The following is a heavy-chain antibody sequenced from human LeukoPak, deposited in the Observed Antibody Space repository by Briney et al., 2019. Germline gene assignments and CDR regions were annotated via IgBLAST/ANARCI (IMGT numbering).Heavy chain of an antibody. CDR2: IYYSGST. J-gene: IGHJ5*02. CDR1: GGSISSYY. Sequence: SETLSLTCTVSGGSISSYYWSWIRQPPGKGLEWIGYIYYSGSTNYNPSLKSRVTISVDTSKNQFSLKLSSVTVADTAVYYCARDIAVAGIGVDPWGQGTLVTVSS. CDR3: ARDIAVAGIGVDP. D-gene: IGHD6-19*01. V-gene: IGHV4-59*01.